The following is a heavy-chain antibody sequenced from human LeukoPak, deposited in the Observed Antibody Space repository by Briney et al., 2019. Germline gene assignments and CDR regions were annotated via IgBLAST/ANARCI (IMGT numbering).Heavy chain of an antibody. J-gene: IGHJ4*02. CDR3: ASHSQGAAAGSQYDY. CDR2: IWYDGSNK. D-gene: IGHD6-13*01. V-gene: IGHV3-33*01. Sequence: YPGGSLRLSCAASGFTFSSYGMHWVRQAPGKGLEWVAVIWYDGSNKYYADSVKGRFTISRDNSKNTLYLQMNSLRAEDTAVYYCASHSQGAAAGSQYDYWGQGTLVTVSS. CDR1: GFTFSSYG.